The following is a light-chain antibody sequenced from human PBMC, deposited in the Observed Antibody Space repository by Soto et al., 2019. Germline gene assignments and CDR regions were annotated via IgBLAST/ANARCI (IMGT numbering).Light chain of an antibody. CDR2: EVS. V-gene: IGLV2-8*01. Sequence: QCSLTQPPSASGSAGQSFTISCTGTSTDVGGYNYVSWYQQHPGKAPKLMIYEVSKRPSGVPDRFSGSKSGNTASLTVSGLQAEDEADYYCSSYAGNNIHYVFGTGTKVTVL. J-gene: IGLJ1*01. CDR3: SSYAGNNIHYV. CDR1: STDVGGYNY.